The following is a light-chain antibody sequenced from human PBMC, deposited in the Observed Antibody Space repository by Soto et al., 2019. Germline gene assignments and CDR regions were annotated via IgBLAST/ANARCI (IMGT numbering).Light chain of an antibody. CDR3: QQYNCYSPAA. CDR1: QSISSW. Sequence: DVPLTQSPSTLSASKGERVTITCRASQSISSWLALYQQKSGKATKILIYDASSLESGDPSRFSGSGSVREFTLTTSSLQPDDFSTDYCQQYNCYSPAAFGQGTKVDI. CDR2: DAS. J-gene: IGKJ1*01. V-gene: IGKV1-5*01.